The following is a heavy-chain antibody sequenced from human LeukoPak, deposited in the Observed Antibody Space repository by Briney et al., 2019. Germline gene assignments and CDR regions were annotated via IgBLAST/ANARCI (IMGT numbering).Heavy chain of an antibody. CDR1: GGSISSYY. V-gene: IGHV4-59*12. CDR3: ARGVSSNWCFDY. Sequence: PSETLSLTCTVSGGSISSYYWSWIRQPPGKGLEWIGYIYYSGSTNYNPSLKSRVTISVDTSKKQFSLKLTSVTAADTAVYYCARGVSSNWCFDYWGQGTLVTVSS. J-gene: IGHJ4*02. CDR2: IYYSGST. D-gene: IGHD6-13*01.